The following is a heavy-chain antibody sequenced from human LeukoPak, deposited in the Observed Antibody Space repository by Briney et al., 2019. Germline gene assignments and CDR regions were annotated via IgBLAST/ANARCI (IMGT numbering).Heavy chain of an antibody. Sequence: ASVKVSCKASGYTFTGYYMHWVRQAPGQGLEWMGWINPNSGDTNYAQKFQVRVPMTRNTSISTTYMELSRLTSDDTAVYYCARAFRVAAAGTWGYWGQGTLVTVSS. CDR2: INPNSGDT. CDR1: GYTFTGYY. CDR3: ARAFRVAAAGTWGY. D-gene: IGHD6-13*01. V-gene: IGHV1-2*02. J-gene: IGHJ4*02.